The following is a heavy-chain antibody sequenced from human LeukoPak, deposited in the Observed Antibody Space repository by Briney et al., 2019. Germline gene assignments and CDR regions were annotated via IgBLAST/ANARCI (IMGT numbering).Heavy chain of an antibody. CDR2: ISGSGGST. CDR3: AKDPSSGYYPTSWYFDY. CDR1: GFTFSSYA. J-gene: IGHJ4*02. V-gene: IGHV3-23*01. D-gene: IGHD3-22*01. Sequence: GGSLRLSCAASGFTFSSYAMSWVRQAPGKGLEWVSAISGSGGSTYYADSVKGRFTISRDNSKNTLYLQMNSLRAEDTAVYYCAKDPSSGYYPTSWYFDYWGQGILVTVSS.